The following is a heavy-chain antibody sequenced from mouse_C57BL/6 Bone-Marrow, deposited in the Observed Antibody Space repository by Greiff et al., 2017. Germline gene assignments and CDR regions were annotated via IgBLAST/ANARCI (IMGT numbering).Heavy chain of an antibody. Sequence: EVMLVESGGGLVKPGGSLKLSCAASGFTFSSYAMSWVRQTPEKRLEWVATISDGGSYTYYPDNVKGRFTISRDNAKNNLYLQMSHLKSEDTAMYYYARVPSSYAMDYWGQGTSVTVSS. J-gene: IGHJ4*01. V-gene: IGHV5-4*03. D-gene: IGHD3-2*02. CDR2: ISDGGSYT. CDR1: GFTFSSYA. CDR3: ARVPSSYAMDY.